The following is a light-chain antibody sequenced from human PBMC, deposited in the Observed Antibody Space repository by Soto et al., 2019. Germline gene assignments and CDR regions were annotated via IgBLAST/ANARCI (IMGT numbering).Light chain of an antibody. V-gene: IGKV3-11*01. CDR1: QNVGND. Sequence: DIELTQSPATLSSSPGERATLSCRASQNVGNDLVWYHQKRGQAPRLLIYSASNRANGMPARFSGSGSGTAYTITTSSLEPEDYSAYYCHQRSNWTPTFGGGTKVEIK. CDR2: SAS. J-gene: IGKJ4*01. CDR3: HQRSNWTPT.